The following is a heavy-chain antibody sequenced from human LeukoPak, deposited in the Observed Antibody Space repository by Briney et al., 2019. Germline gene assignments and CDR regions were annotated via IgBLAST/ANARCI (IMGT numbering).Heavy chain of an antibody. Sequence: GGTLRLSCAASGFIVSRNHMSWVRQAPGKGLEWVANIKQDGSEKYYVDSVKGRFTISRDNAKNSLYLQMNSLRAEDTAVYYCARDPAQYDFWSGYYLKTFDYWGQGTLVTVSS. CDR3: ARDPAQYDFWSGYYLKTFDY. J-gene: IGHJ4*02. D-gene: IGHD3-3*01. CDR1: GFIVSRNH. CDR2: IKQDGSEK. V-gene: IGHV3-7*01.